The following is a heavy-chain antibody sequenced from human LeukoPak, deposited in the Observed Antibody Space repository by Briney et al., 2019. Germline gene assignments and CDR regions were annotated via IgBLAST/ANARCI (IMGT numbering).Heavy chain of an antibody. Sequence: AGGSLRLSCAASGFTFSSYWMSWVRQAPGKGLEWVAIINQDGSEKYYVDSVKGRFTISRDNAKNSLYLQMNSLRAEDTAVYYCARDHDYYYYGMDVWGKGTTVTVSS. J-gene: IGHJ6*04. V-gene: IGHV3-7*01. CDR2: INQDGSEK. CDR3: ARDHDYYYYGMDV. CDR1: GFTFSSYW.